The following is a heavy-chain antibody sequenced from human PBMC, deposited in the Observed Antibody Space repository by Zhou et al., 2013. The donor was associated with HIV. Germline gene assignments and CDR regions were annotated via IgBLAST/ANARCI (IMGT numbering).Heavy chain of an antibody. V-gene: IGHV1-46*01. CDR1: GYTFTANY. Sequence: QVQLVQSGAEMKKPGASVNISCKASGYTFTANYIHWVRQAPGQGFEWMGLINPGIGSTYYAEKFQGRVTMTRDTSTSTVNMQLGTLTSEDTAVYYCVRGRYELGYWGQGTLVTVSS. CDR2: INPGIGST. CDR3: VRGRYELGY. J-gene: IGHJ4*02. D-gene: IGHD5-12*01.